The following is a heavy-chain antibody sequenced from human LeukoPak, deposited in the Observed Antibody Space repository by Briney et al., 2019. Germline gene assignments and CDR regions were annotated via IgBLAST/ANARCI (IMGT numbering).Heavy chain of an antibody. J-gene: IGHJ4*02. Sequence: GGSLRLSCAASGLTFSSYSMNWVRQAPGKGLEWVSSISSSSSYIYYADSVKGRFTISRDNAKNSLFLQMNSLRVEDTAVYYCAREYSGYSFDYWGQGTLVTVSS. V-gene: IGHV3-21*01. CDR3: AREYSGYSFDY. D-gene: IGHD5-12*01. CDR1: GLTFSSYS. CDR2: ISSSSSYI.